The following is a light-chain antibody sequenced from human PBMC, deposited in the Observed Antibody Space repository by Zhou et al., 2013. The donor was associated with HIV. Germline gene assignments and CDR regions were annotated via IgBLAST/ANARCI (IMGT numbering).Light chain of an antibody. Sequence: EIVMTQSPGTLSVSPGERATLSCRASQSVGTNLAWYQQKTGQAPRLLIYGAFSRATGIPARFSGSGSGTDFTLTIGRLEPEDFAVYYCQQYGSLPITFGQGTRLEIK. CDR2: GAF. V-gene: IGKV3-20*01. CDR3: QQYGSLPIT. CDR1: QSVGTN. J-gene: IGKJ5*01.